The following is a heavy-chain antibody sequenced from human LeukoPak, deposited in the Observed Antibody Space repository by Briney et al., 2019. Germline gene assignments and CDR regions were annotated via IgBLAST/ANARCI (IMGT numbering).Heavy chain of an antibody. Sequence: SETLSLTCTVSGDSISSNDYYWGWIRQPPGKGLEWIGDIYYSGNTYYNPSLKSRVTISVDTSKDQFSLKLSSVTAADTAAYYCVRRYSDIVTGYLYYFDYWGRGTLVTVSS. J-gene: IGHJ4*02. CDR3: VRRYSDIVTGYLYYFDY. CDR2: IYYSGNT. V-gene: IGHV4-39*01. CDR1: GDSISSNDYY. D-gene: IGHD3-9*01.